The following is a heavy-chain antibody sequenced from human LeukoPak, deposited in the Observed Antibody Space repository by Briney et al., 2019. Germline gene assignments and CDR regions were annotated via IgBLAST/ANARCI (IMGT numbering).Heavy chain of an antibody. J-gene: IGHJ6*03. V-gene: IGHV3-21*01. CDR1: GFTFSSYS. Sequence: GWSLRLSCAASGFTFSSYSMNWVRQAPGKGLEWVSSISSSSSYIYYADSVKGRFTISRDNAKNSLYLQMNSLRAEDTAVYYCARTSYDSRYYYYYMDVWGKGTTVTVSS. D-gene: IGHD3-3*01. CDR2: ISSSSSYI. CDR3: ARTSYDSRYYYYYMDV.